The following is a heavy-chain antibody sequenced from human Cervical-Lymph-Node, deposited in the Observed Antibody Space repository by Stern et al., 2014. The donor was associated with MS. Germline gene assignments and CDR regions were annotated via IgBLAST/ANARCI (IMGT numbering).Heavy chain of an antibody. Sequence: EVQLVESGGGLVQPGGSLRLSCAASGFTFSSYAMSWVRQAPGKGLEWVSAISGSGGSTYYADSVKGRFTISRDNSKNTLYLQMNSLRAEDTAVYYCAKGTITMIVVVIGDYFDYWGQGTLVTVSS. CDR2: ISGSGGST. J-gene: IGHJ4*02. CDR1: GFTFSSYA. CDR3: AKGTITMIVVVIGDYFDY. V-gene: IGHV3-23*04. D-gene: IGHD3-22*01.